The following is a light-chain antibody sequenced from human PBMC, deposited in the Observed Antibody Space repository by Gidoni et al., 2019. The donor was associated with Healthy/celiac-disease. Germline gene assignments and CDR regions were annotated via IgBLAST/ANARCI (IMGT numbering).Light chain of an antibody. CDR1: QSLVSREGSSI. CDR2: KVS. CDR3: LQGTHWPCS. J-gene: IGKJ2*04. Sequence: EVVSTQSPLSRPDTLGQASSISCRSSQSLVSREGSSILNWFQQRPGQSPRRLIYKVSNLHSGVPDRFSGSGSGTDFTLTISRVQAEDVAIYYCLQGTHWPCSFGQGTRVEIK. V-gene: IGKV2-30*01.